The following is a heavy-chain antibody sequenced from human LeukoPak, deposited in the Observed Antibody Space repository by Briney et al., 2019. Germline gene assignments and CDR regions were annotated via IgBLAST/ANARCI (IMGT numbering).Heavy chain of an antibody. D-gene: IGHD4-17*01. V-gene: IGHV4-30-2*01. CDR3: ASSHGYGDHNWFDP. CDR2: IYHSGST. J-gene: IGHJ5*02. CDR1: GGSLSSGGYS. Sequence: PLQTLSLTCAVSGGSLSSGGYSWGSVRQPPGTGLEWVGYIYHSGSTYYNPSLNSLVTTSVNRYKNQSSMKLSAVAAADAAVYCCASSHGYGDHNWFDPWGRGTLVTVSS.